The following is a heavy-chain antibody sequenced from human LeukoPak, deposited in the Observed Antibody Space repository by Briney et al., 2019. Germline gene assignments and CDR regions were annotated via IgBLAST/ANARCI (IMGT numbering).Heavy chain of an antibody. CDR2: IYYSGTT. CDR1: GGSISSYY. J-gene: IGHJ4*02. D-gene: IGHD4-17*01. CDR3: ARQPNGDSGGYFDY. Sequence: SETLSLTCTVSGGSISSYYWSWIRQPPGKGLEWIGYIYYSGTTNYNPSLKSRVTMSIDTPNNQFSLKLDSVTAADTAVYFCARQPNGDSGGYFDYWGQGALVTVSS. V-gene: IGHV4-59*08.